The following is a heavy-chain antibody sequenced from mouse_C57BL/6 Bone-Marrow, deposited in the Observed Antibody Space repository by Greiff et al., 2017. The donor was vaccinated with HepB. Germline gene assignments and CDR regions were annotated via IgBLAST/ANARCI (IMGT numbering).Heavy chain of an antibody. CDR2: ISNLASSI. CDR1: GFTFSDYG. D-gene: IGHD1-1*01. J-gene: IGHJ1*03. CDR3: ARKGDYYGSSYWYFDV. V-gene: IGHV5-15*01. Sequence: EVMLVESGGGLVQPGGSLKLSCAASGFTFSDYGMAWVRQAPRKGPEWVAFISNLASSIYYADTVTGRFTISRENAKNTLYLEMSSLRSEDTAMYYCARKGDYYGSSYWYFDVWGTGTTVTVSS.